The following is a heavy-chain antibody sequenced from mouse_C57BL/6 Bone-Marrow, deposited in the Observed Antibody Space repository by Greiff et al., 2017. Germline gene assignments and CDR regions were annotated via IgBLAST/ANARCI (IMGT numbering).Heavy chain of an antibody. D-gene: IGHD4-1*01. CDR1: GYTFTSYW. Sequence: QVQLQQPGAELVKPGASVKMSCKASGYTFTSYWITWVKQRPGQGLEWIGDIYPTSGRTNYNEKFQSKAILTVDTSSNTAYMQPSSLTSEDSAVLYCARSGPLGRTSDYGGQGTTLTVTA. V-gene: IGHV1-55*01. CDR2: IYPTSGRT. J-gene: IGHJ2*01. CDR3: ARSGPLGRTSDY.